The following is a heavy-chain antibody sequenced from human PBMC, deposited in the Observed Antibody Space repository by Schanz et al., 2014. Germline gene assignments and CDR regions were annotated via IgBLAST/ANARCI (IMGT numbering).Heavy chain of an antibody. Sequence: QVQLVESGGGLVQPGRSLRLSCAASGFTFSRSGMHWVRQAPGKGLEWVAVIWYDGSNKDYADSVKGRFTISRDNSKNMLYLQMNSLRTEDTAVYFCAKSYDTSGYSGFDYWGQGTLVTVSS. J-gene: IGHJ4*02. CDR3: AKSYDTSGYSGFDY. CDR2: IWYDGSNK. CDR1: GFTFSRSG. V-gene: IGHV3-33*06. D-gene: IGHD3-22*01.